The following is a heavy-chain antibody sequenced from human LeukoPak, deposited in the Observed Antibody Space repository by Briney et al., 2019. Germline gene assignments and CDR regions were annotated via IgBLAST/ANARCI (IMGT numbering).Heavy chain of an antibody. CDR1: GGSISSSSYY. CDR3: ARVGYSSSSPFDY. D-gene: IGHD6-6*01. V-gene: IGHV4-61*05. CDR2: IYYSGST. J-gene: IGHJ4*02. Sequence: SETLSLTCTVSGGSISSSSYYWSWIRQPPGKGLEWIGYIYYSGSTNYNPSLKSRVTISVDTSKNQFSLKLSSVTAADTAVYYCARVGYSSSSPFDYWGQGTLVTVSS.